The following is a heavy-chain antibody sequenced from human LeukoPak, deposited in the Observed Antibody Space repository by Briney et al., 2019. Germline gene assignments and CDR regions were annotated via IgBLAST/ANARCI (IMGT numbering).Heavy chain of an antibody. CDR1: GFTFSNAW. D-gene: IGHD6-19*01. Sequence: GGSLRLSCAASGFTFSNAWMSWVRQAPGKGLEWVGRIKSKTDGGTTGYAAPVKGRFTISRDDSKNTLYLQMNSLKTEGTAVYYCTRGAGYSSGWYHFDYWGQGSLVTVSS. J-gene: IGHJ4*02. V-gene: IGHV3-15*01. CDR3: TRGAGYSSGWYHFDY. CDR2: IKSKTDGGTT.